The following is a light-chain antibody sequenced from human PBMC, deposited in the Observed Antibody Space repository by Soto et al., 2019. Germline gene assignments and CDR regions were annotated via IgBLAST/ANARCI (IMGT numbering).Light chain of an antibody. J-gene: IGKJ5*01. CDR3: QQANSFPIT. CDR1: QGISAG. V-gene: IGKV1D-12*01. Sequence: DIQMTQSPSSVSASVGDRVTIIVRASQGISAGLAWYQQKPGKAPKLLIYAASSLQSGVPSRFSGSGFGTDFTLTISSLQPEDFATYYCQQANSFPITFGQGTRLEIK. CDR2: AAS.